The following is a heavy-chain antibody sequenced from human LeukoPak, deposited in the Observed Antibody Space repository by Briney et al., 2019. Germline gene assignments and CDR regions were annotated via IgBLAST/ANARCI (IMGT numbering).Heavy chain of an antibody. V-gene: IGHV1-18*04. D-gene: IGHD3-22*01. Sequence: ASVKVSCKAAGYTFTGYYMFWVRQAPGQGLEWMGWISAYNGNTNYAQKFQGRVTMTTDTSTSTAYMELGSLRSDDTAVYYCARDHYYYDSSGLIEGDYWGQGTLVTVSS. CDR2: ISAYNGNT. CDR1: GYTFTGYY. CDR3: ARDHYYYDSSGLIEGDY. J-gene: IGHJ4*02.